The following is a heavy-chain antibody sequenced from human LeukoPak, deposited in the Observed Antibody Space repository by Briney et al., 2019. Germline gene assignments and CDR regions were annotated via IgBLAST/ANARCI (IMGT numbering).Heavy chain of an antibody. CDR3: ARGEIAMNYYYYYYYMDV. J-gene: IGHJ6*03. CDR1: GYTFTGYY. D-gene: IGHD2-21*01. CDR2: INPNSGGT. Sequence: ASVKVSCKASGYTFTGYYMHWVRQAPGQGLEWMGWINPNSGGTNYAQKFQGRVTMTRDTSISTAYMELSRLRSDDTAVYYCARGEIAMNYYYYYYYMDVWGKGTTVTVSS. V-gene: IGHV1-2*02.